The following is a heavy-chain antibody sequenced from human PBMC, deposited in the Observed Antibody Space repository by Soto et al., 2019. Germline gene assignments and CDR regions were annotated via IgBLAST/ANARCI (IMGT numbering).Heavy chain of an antibody. D-gene: IGHD2-21*01. Sequence: QVQLVQSGAEMKKPGASVKVSCKASGYSFSLYGISWVRQAPGQGLEWMGWISTYNGNTKYAQKFQDRVTFTTDTSTSTAYMEVTSLGSDDTAVYYCARMIASSLDYWGQEPWSPSRQ. J-gene: IGHJ4*01. CDR1: GYSFSLYG. CDR3: ARMIASSLDY. V-gene: IGHV1-18*04. CDR2: ISTYNGNT.